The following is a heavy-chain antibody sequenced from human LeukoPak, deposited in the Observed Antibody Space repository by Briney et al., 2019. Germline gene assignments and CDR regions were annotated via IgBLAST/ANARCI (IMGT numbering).Heavy chain of an antibody. CDR2: ISFDGSNE. Sequence: HPGGSLRLSCAASGFSFSSYGMHWVRQAPGKGLEWVAVISFDGSNEYYADSVKGRFTISRDNSKNSLYLHMNSLRAEDTAVYYCAKSGSSPPYYYYGMDVWGRGTTVTVSS. CDR1: GFSFSSYG. D-gene: IGHD6-13*01. V-gene: IGHV3-30*18. J-gene: IGHJ6*02. CDR3: AKSGSSPPYYYYGMDV.